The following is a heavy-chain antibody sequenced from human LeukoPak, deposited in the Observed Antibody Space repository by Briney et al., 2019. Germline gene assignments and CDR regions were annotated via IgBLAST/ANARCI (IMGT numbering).Heavy chain of an antibody. CDR3: ARKTDSGGQGDY. Sequence: GGSLRLSCAASGFTFSSYAMHWVRQAPGKGLEWVTIISFDGSNKYYADSVKGRFTISRDNSKNTLYLQMNSLRAGDTAVYYCARKTDSGGQGDYWGPGTLVTVSS. D-gene: IGHD3-22*01. CDR1: GFTFSSYA. CDR2: ISFDGSNK. J-gene: IGHJ4*02. V-gene: IGHV3-30*14.